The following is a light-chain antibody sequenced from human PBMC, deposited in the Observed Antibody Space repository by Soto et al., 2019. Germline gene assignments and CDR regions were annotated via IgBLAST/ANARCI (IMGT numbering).Light chain of an antibody. CDR1: QSVSSSY. Sequence: EIVLMPFPCTLALSPGERATLSCRASQSVSSSYLAWYQQKPGRAPRLLIYGASSRATGSPDRFSGSGSGTDFTLTISRLEPEDFAVYYCQQYGSSPETFGQGTKV. J-gene: IGKJ1*01. CDR3: QQYGSSPET. V-gene: IGKV3-20*01. CDR2: GAS.